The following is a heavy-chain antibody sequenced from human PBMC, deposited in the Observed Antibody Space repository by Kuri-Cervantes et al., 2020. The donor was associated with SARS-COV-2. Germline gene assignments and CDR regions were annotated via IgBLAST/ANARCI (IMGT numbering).Heavy chain of an antibody. J-gene: IGHJ6*03. V-gene: IGHV4-59*11. CDR1: GGSISSHY. CDR2: IYYSGST. D-gene: IGHD1-26*01. Sequence: GSLTLSCAATGGSISSHYWSWFRQPPGKGLELIGYIYYSGSTNYNPSLKSRVTISVDTSKNQFSLKLSSVTAADTAVYYCARSGSYPYYYYYMDVWGKGTMVTVSS. CDR3: ARSGSYPYYYYYMDV.